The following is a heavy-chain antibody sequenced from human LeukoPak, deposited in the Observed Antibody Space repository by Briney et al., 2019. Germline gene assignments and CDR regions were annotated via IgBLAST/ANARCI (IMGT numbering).Heavy chain of an antibody. CDR2: ISGNGDST. D-gene: IGHD3-10*01. CDR3: ARDNNPGVLLWFGEGNYYMDV. CDR1: GFTFSSHG. V-gene: IGHV3-23*01. J-gene: IGHJ6*03. Sequence: GGSLRLSCAASGFTFSSHGVSWVRQAPGKGLEWVSSISGNGDSTYNADSVKGRFTISRDNSRNTLYLQMNSLRAEDTAVYYCARDNNPGVLLWFGEGNYYMDVWGKGTTVTISS.